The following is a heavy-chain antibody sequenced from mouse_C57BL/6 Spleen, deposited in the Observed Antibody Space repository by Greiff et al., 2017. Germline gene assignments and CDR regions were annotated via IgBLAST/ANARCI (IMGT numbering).Heavy chain of an antibody. J-gene: IGHJ4*01. Sequence: VPLQQPGTELVQPSPSVKLSCKSSGYTFTSYWMHLVKHRPPQGLEWIGNINPSNGGTNYNETFQSKAPLTLDKSSSTAYMQRSGLTSEDSAVYDCASEGDSKYYDMDYWGKGTSVTVSS. CDR2: INPSNGGT. V-gene: IGHV1-53*01. D-gene: IGHD2-5*01. CDR3: ASEGDSKYYDMDY. CDR1: GYTFTSYW.